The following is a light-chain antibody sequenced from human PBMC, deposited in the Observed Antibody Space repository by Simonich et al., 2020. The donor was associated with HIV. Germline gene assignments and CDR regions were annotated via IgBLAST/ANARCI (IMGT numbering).Light chain of an antibody. V-gene: IGKV1-39*01. CDR1: QSISNY. Sequence: IQMTQSPSSLSASIGDRVTITCRASQSISNYLNWYQQKEGKAPKLLIYAASSLQSGVPSKFSGRGSGTDFTLTISSLQPEDFGTYYCQQSYSTPIAFGQGTRLEIK. CDR3: QQSYSTPIA. J-gene: IGKJ5*01. CDR2: AAS.